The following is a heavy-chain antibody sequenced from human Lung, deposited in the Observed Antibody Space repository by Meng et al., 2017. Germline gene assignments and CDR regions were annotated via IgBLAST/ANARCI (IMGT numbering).Heavy chain of an antibody. CDR1: GDSVSSNSAA. D-gene: IGHD6-19*01. Sequence: QVHLQQSGPGLVKPSQPLSLHCAIPGDSVSSNSAAWNWIRQSPSRGLEWLGRTYYRSKWYNGYAVSVRSRITINPDTSKNQFSLQLNSVTPEDKAVYYCARSQQWLDSWGQGTLVTVSS. CDR2: TYYRSKWYN. J-gene: IGHJ4*02. V-gene: IGHV6-1*01. CDR3: ARSQQWLDS.